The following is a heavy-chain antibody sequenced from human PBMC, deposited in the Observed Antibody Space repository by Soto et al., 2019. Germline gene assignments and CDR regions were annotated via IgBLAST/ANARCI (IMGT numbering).Heavy chain of an antibody. CDR1: GYMFTSYY. V-gene: IGHV1-46*01. J-gene: IGHJ6*02. D-gene: IGHD6-6*01. CDR3: AREIAARRYYYGMDV. CDR2: INPSGGRT. Sequence: DSGKVSCKACGYMFTSYYMNSVRQAPGQGLEWMGIINPSGGRTSYEQKLKGRVNMTRDTSTSKVYMELSSLRSEDTAVYYCAREIAARRYYYGMDVWGQGSTVTVTS.